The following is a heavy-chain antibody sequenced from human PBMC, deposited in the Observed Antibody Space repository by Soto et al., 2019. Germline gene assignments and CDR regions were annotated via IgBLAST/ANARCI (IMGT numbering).Heavy chain of an antibody. V-gene: IGHV3-72*01. J-gene: IGHJ6*02. D-gene: IGHD3-10*01. CDR2: IKNIGNSYTT. CDR1: GFTFRDHY. CDR3: AGVPSYYGSGSHF. Sequence: PGGSLRLSCAASGFTFRDHYMDWVRQAPGKGLEWVGRIKNIGNSYTTEYAASVKGRFTISRDDSKNSLFLQMNNMKTEDTAVYYCAGVPSYYGSGSHFWGQGTTVTVSS.